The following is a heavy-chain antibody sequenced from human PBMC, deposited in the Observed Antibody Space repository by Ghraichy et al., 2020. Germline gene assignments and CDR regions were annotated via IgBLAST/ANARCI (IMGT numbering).Heavy chain of an antibody. J-gene: IGHJ6*02. CDR1: GFTFSSYG. V-gene: IGHV3-23*01. Sequence: GGSLRLSCAASGFTFSSYGMSWVRQAPGKGLEWVSAISGSGGSTYYADSVKGRLTISRDNSKNTLYLQMNSLRAEDTAVYYCAKELNYDFWSGYYGENYYYGLDVWGQGTTVTVSS. CDR2: ISGSGGST. D-gene: IGHD3-3*01. CDR3: AKELNYDFWSGYYGENYYYGLDV.